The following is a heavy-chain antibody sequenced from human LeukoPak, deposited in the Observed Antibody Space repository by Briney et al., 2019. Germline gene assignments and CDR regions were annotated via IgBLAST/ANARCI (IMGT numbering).Heavy chain of an antibody. CDR2: ISGSGGST. CDR1: GFTFSSYA. D-gene: IGHD6-6*01. V-gene: IGHV3-23*01. Sequence: GGSLRLSCAASGFTFSSYAMSWVRQAPGKGLEWVSAISGSGGSTYYADSVKGRSTISRDNSKNTLYLQMNSLRAEDTAVYYCAKAPRIAARNSYFDYWGQGTLVTVSS. J-gene: IGHJ4*02. CDR3: AKAPRIAARNSYFDY.